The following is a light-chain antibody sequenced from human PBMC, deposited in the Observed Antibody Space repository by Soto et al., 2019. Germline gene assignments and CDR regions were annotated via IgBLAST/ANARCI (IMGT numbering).Light chain of an antibody. CDR2: DVT. CDR3: SSYTTINSVVV. J-gene: IGLJ3*02. CDR1: SSDIGAYNY. V-gene: IGLV2-14*03. Sequence: QSVLTQPASVSGSPGQSITFSCTGTSSDIGAYNYVSWYPHHPGKAPKLLIYDVTDRPSGVSDRFSGSKSGTTASLTISGLQAEDEADYFCSSYTTINSVVVFGGGTKVTVL.